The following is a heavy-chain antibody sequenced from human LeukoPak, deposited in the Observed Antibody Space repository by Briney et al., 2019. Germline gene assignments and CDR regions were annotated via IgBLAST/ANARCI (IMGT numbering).Heavy chain of an antibody. D-gene: IGHD3-9*01. J-gene: IGHJ3*02. CDR3: ARSLNYRLTGSAFDI. CDR1: GGSISSSNW. CDR2: IYHSGST. Sequence: SSGTLSLTCAVSGGSISSSNWWSWVRQPPGKGLEWIGEIYHSGSTNYNPSLKSRVTISVDKSKNQFSLKLSSVTAADTAVYYCARSLNYRLTGSAFDIWGQGTMVTVSS. V-gene: IGHV4-4*02.